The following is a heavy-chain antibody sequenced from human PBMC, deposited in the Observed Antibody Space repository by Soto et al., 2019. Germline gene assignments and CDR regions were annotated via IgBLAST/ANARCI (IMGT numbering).Heavy chain of an antibody. CDR1: GYTFTSYA. CDR3: ARDLSYGDHGDVWYFDL. CDR2: INAGNGNT. J-gene: IGHJ2*01. V-gene: IGHV1-3*01. Sequence: QVQLVQSGAEVKKPGASVKVSCKASGYTFTSYAMHWVRQAPGQRREWMGWINAGNGNTKYSQKFQGRVTITRDPSARTAYMELSSLRSEDTAVYYCARDLSYGDHGDVWYFDLWGRGTLVTVSS. D-gene: IGHD4-17*01.